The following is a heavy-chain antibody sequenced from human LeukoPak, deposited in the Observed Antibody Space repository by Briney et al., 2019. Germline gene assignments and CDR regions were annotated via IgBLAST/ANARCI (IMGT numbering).Heavy chain of an antibody. CDR2: LSSSTSFI. CDR1: GFNIRDYS. CDR3: ARDRLSSGWLTDY. V-gene: IGHV3-21*01. D-gene: IGHD6-19*01. Sequence: GGSLRLSCAGFGFNIRDYSMNWVRQAPGKGLERVASLSSSTSFIYYADSVKGRFTISRDNANNSLLLQMNSLRAEDTALYYCARDRLSSGWLTDYWGQGTLVTVSS. J-gene: IGHJ4*02.